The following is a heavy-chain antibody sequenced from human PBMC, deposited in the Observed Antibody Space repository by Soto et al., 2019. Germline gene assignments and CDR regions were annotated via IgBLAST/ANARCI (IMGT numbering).Heavy chain of an antibody. D-gene: IGHD3-22*01. CDR2: ISGSGGST. V-gene: IGHV3-23*01. Sequence: EVQLLESGGGLVQPGGSLRLSCAASGFTFSSYAMSWVRQAPGKGLEWVSAISGSGGSTYYPDSVKGRFTISRDNSKNTLYLQMNSLRAEDTAVYYCAKDYYDSSGFRAAMDVWGQGTTVTVSS. J-gene: IGHJ6*02. CDR1: GFTFSSYA. CDR3: AKDYYDSSGFRAAMDV.